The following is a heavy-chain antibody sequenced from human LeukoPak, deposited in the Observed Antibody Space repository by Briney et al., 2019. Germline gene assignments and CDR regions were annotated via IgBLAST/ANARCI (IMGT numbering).Heavy chain of an antibody. CDR2: ISYDGSNK. CDR1: GFTFSSYA. Sequence: GGSLRLSCAASGFTFSSYAMHWVRQAPGKGLEWMAVISYDGSNKYYADSVKGRFTISRDNSKNTLYLQMNSLRAEDTAVYYCARGYQPLKTVDYWGQGTLVTVSS. J-gene: IGHJ4*02. D-gene: IGHD2-2*01. CDR3: ARGYQPLKTVDY. V-gene: IGHV3-30*04.